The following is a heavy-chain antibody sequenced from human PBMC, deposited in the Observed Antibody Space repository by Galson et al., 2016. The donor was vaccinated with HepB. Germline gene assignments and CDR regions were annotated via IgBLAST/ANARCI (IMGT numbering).Heavy chain of an antibody. V-gene: IGHV1-18*01. D-gene: IGHD1-14*01. J-gene: IGHJ3*02. Sequence: SVKVSCKASGYSFITYAIAWVRQAPGQGPEWMGRINTYSGYTNYAQKFQARVTLTTDTSTSSVYMELGSLTSGDTAVYYCARLYKYEGGDTALDIWGQGTVVTVSP. CDR2: INTYSGYT. CDR1: GYSFITYA. CDR3: ARLYKYEGGDTALDI.